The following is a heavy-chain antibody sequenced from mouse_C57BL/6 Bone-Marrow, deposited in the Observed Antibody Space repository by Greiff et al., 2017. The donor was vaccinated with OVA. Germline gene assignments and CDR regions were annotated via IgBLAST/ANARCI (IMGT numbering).Heavy chain of an antibody. V-gene: IGHV1-69*01. J-gene: IGHJ2*01. D-gene: IGHD2-3*01. CDR1: GYTFTSYW. Sequence: QVQLKQPGAELVMPGASVKLSCKASGYTFTSYWMHWVKQRPGQGLEWIGEIDPSDSYTNYNQKFKGKSTLTVDKSSSTAYMQLSSLTSEDSAVYYCAREDGYLDYWGQGTTLTVSS. CDR3: AREDGYLDY. CDR2: IDPSDSYT.